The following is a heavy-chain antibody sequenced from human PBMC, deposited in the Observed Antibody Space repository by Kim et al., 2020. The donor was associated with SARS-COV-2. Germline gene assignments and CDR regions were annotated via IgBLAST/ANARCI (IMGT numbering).Heavy chain of an antibody. V-gene: IGHV3-48*03. CDR2: ISSSGSTI. Sequence: GGSLRLSCAASGFTFSSYEMNWVRQAPGKGLEWVSYISSSGSTIYYADSVKGRFTISRDNAKNSLYLQMNSLRAEDTAVYYCARGQGGNSVTVDYWGQGTLVTVSS. CDR3: ARGQGGNSVTVDY. CDR1: GFTFSSYE. J-gene: IGHJ4*02. D-gene: IGHD2-21*02.